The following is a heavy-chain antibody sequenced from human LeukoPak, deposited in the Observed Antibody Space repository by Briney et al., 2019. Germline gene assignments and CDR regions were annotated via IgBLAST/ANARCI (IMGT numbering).Heavy chain of an antibody. CDR3: ARRRREGFGRPNNWFDP. CDR2: INHSGST. V-gene: IGHV4-34*01. D-gene: IGHD3-10*01. CDR1: GGSFSGYY. Sequence: SETLSLTCAVYGGSFSGYYWSWIRQPPGKGLEWIGEINHSGSTNYNPSLKSRVTISVDTSKNQFSLKLSSVTAADTAVYYCARRRREGFGRPNNWFDPWGQGTLVTVSS. J-gene: IGHJ5*02.